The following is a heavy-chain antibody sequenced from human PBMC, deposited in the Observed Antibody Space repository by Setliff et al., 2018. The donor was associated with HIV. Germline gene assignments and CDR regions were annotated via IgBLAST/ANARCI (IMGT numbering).Heavy chain of an antibody. CDR3: SRARTGIAVAGTLFDY. J-gene: IGHJ4*02. D-gene: IGHD6-19*01. CDR2: IFTSGST. CDR1: GGSISSYY. Sequence: SGTLSLTCPVSGGSISSYYWSWSRQPAGKGLEWIGRIFTSGSTTYKPSLKSRVTMSVDTSKNQFSLRLSSVTAADTAVYYCSRARTGIAVAGTLFDYWGQGTLVTVSS. V-gene: IGHV4-4*07.